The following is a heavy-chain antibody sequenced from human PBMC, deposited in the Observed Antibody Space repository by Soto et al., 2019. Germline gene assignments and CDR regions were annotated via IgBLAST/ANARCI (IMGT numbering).Heavy chain of an antibody. V-gene: IGHV4-39*07. Sequence: PSETLSLTCTVSGGSISSSSYYWGWIRQPPGKGLEWIGSIYYSGSTYYNPSLKSRVTISVDTSKNQFSLKLSSVTAADTAVYYCARVGAAAGTNLDYYYYMDVRGKGTTVTVSS. CDR3: ARVGAAAGTNLDYYYYMDV. D-gene: IGHD6-13*01. CDR2: IYYSGST. CDR1: GGSISSSSYY. J-gene: IGHJ6*03.